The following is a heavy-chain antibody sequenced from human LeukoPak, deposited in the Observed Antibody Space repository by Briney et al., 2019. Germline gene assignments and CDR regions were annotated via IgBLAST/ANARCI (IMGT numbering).Heavy chain of an antibody. CDR3: ARGGHRQKEC. V-gene: IGHV3-7*01. D-gene: IGHD3-3*01. Sequence: PGGALRLSCSASGFTFSNYWMTWVRQSPGKGLEWVAIIKHDGSDKYCVDSVKGRFTISRDNAKNSLYLQMSSLRAEDTAVYNCARGGHRQKECWGHGALVTVSS. J-gene: IGHJ4*01. CDR2: IKHDGSDK. CDR1: GFTFSNYW.